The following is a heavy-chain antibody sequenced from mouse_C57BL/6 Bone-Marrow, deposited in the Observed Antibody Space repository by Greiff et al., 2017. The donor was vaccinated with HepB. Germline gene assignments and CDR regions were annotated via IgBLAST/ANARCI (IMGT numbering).Heavy chain of an antibody. CDR3: TRDYGSKGY. V-gene: IGHV1-15*01. J-gene: IGHJ2*01. CDR2: IVPETGGT. Sequence: QVQLQQSGAELVRPGASVTLSCKASGYTFTDYEMHWVKQTPVHGLEWIGAIVPETGGTAYNQKFKGKAILTADKSSSTAYMELRSLTSEDSAVYYCTRDYGSKGYWGQGTTLTVSS. D-gene: IGHD1-1*01. CDR1: GYTFTDYE.